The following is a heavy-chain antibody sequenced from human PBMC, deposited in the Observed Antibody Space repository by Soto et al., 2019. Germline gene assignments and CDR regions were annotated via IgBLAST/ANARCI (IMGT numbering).Heavy chain of an antibody. V-gene: IGHV1-18*01. CDR3: ARGSSPVDFDY. Sequence: QVQLVQSGAEVKKPGASVKVSCKTSGYTFSNYGINWVRQAPGQGLEWMGWINAYNGKTNFAQRRQGRVTLTTDTSTSTAYMELMSLRSDDTAVYYCARGSSPVDFDYWGQGTLVTVSS. CDR2: INAYNGKT. D-gene: IGHD6-13*01. CDR1: GYTFSNYG. J-gene: IGHJ4*02.